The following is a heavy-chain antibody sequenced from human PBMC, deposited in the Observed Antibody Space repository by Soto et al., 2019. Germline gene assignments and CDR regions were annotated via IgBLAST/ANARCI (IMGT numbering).Heavy chain of an antibody. Sequence: EVQLLESGGGLVQPGGSLRLSCAASGFTFSSYAMSWVRQAPGKGLEWVSAISGSGGSTYYADSVKGRFTISRDNSKNTLYLQMNSLRAEDTAVYYCAKSGRITGTVFRVYYYYYMDVWGKGTTVTVSS. J-gene: IGHJ6*03. CDR1: GFTFSSYA. D-gene: IGHD1-7*01. V-gene: IGHV3-23*01. CDR2: ISGSGGST. CDR3: AKSGRITGTVFRVYYYYYMDV.